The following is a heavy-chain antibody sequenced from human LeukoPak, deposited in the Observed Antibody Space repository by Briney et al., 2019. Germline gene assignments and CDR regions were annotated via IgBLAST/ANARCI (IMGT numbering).Heavy chain of an antibody. D-gene: IGHD3-22*01. CDR3: ARLGYYYDGTGYYYLSY. V-gene: IGHV3-23*01. CDR2: ISGSGGST. J-gene: IGHJ4*02. Sequence: GSLRLSCAASGFTFSSYAMSWVRQAPGKGLEWVSAISGSGGSTYYADSVKGRFTISRDSSRNTLYLQMNSLRAEDTAVYYCARLGYYYDGTGYYYLSYWGQGTLVTVSS. CDR1: GFTFSSYA.